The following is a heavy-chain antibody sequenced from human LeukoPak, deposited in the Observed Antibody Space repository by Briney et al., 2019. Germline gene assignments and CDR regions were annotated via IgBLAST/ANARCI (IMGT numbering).Heavy chain of an antibody. CDR3: ARSSHYGMDV. CDR2: IIPIFGTA. J-gene: IGHJ6*04. V-gene: IGHV1-69*06. Sequence: SVKVSCKASGGTFSSYAISWVRQAPGQGLEWMGGIIPIFGTANYAQKFQGRVTITADKSTSTAHMELSSLRSEDTAVYYCARSSHYGMDVWGKGTTVTVSS. CDR1: GGTFSSYA.